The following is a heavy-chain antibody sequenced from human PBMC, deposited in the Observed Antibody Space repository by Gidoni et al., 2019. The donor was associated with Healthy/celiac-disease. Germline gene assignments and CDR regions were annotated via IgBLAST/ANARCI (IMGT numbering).Heavy chain of an antibody. Sequence: QVQLQESVPGLVKPSETLSRTCTVSGGSISSYYWSGIRQPPGKGLAWIGYIYYSGSTNYNPSLKSRVTISVATSKTQFSLKLSSVTAADTAVYYCARTFGGVMGAIDYWGQGTLVTVSS. V-gene: IGHV4-59*01. CDR3: ARTFGGVMGAIDY. J-gene: IGHJ4*02. D-gene: IGHD3-16*01. CDR1: GGSISSYY. CDR2: IYYSGST.